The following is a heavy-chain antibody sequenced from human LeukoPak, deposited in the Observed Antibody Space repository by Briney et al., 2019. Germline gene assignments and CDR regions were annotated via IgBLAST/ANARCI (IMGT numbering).Heavy chain of an antibody. Sequence: GASVKVSCKASGYTFTGYYMHWVRQAPGQGLEWMGWISAYNGNTNYAQKLQGRVTMTTDTSTSTAYMELRSLRAEDTAVYYCARGVGATSYFDYWGQGTLVTVSS. J-gene: IGHJ4*02. V-gene: IGHV1-18*04. CDR3: ARGVGATSYFDY. CDR2: ISAYNGNT. CDR1: GYTFTGYY. D-gene: IGHD1-26*01.